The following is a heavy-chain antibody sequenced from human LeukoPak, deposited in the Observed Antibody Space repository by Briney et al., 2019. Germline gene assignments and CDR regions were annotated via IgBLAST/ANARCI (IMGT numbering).Heavy chain of an antibody. CDR3: AKDPDYSGHDYYYYYYMDV. CDR1: GFTFSSYA. J-gene: IGHJ6*03. CDR2: INGRGDST. V-gene: IGHV3-23*01. D-gene: IGHD5-12*01. Sequence: GGSLRLSCAASGFTFSSYAMSWVRQAPGKGLEWVSSINGRGDSTNYPDSVKGRFTISRDNSKNTVFLQMNSLRAEDTAVYYCAKDPDYSGHDYYYYYYMDVWGKGTTVTVSS.